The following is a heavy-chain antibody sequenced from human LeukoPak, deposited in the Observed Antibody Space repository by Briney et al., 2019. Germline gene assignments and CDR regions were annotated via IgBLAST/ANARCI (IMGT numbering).Heavy chain of an antibody. D-gene: IGHD6-19*01. CDR2: ITPMFGTP. Sequence: ASVKVSCKASGGTFSSQAISWVRQAPGQGLEWLGGITPMFGTPKYAQKFQGRLTMTADESTSTAYMELSSLRSEDTAVYFCARGGVGLAVAAYFDFRGQGTLVTVSS. CDR3: ARGGVGLAVAAYFDF. V-gene: IGHV1-69*13. CDR1: GGTFSSQA. J-gene: IGHJ4*02.